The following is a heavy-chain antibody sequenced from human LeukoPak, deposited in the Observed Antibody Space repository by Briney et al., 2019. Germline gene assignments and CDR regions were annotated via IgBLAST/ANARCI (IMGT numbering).Heavy chain of an antibody. CDR2: ISGSGRRT. V-gene: IGHV3-23*01. CDR3: AKDLRYCGGDCYSADAFDI. J-gene: IGHJ3*02. CDR1: GFTFSSYT. Sequence: GGSLRLSCAASGFTFSSYTMNWVRQAPGKGLEWVSGISGSGRRTYYADSVKGRFTISRDNSKNTLYLQMNSLRAEDTAIYYCAKDLRYCGGDCYSADAFDIRGQGTMATVSS. D-gene: IGHD2-21*01.